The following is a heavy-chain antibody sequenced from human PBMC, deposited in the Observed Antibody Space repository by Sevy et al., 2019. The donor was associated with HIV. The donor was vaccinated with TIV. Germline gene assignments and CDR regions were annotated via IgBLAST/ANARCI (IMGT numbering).Heavy chain of an antibody. V-gene: IGHV3-43*01. CDR2: ISWDGGST. CDR1: GFTFDDYT. Sequence: GGSLRLSCAASGFTFDDYTMHWVRQAPGKGLEWVSLISWDGGSTYYADSVKGRFTISRDNSKNSLYLQMNSLRTEDSALYYCAKRNSSGYLHLDYWGQGTLVTVSS. J-gene: IGHJ4*02. CDR3: AKRNSSGYLHLDY. D-gene: IGHD3-22*01.